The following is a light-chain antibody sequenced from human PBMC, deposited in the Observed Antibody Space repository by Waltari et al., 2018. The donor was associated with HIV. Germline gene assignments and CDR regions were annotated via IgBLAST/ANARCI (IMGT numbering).Light chain of an antibody. CDR3: QQAHSLPWT. CDR1: QSIVTW. Sequence: DIQMTQSPSLVSASVGDRVTITCRASQSIVTWLSWYQQKPGTAPALLIFASSRLQGGIPGRFSGSDSGTNFTLTIRNIQPDDFAIYHCQQAHSLPWTFGQGTKVE. J-gene: IGKJ1*01. V-gene: IGKV1-12*01. CDR2: ASS.